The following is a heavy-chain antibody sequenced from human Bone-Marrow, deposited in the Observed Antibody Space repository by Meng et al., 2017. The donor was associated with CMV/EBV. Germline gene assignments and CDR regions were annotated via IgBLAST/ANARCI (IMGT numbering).Heavy chain of an antibody. CDR2: IRYDGSNK. CDR3: AKDRTARPSYYFDY. J-gene: IGHJ4*02. Sequence: GESRKISCAASGFTFSSYGMHWVRQAPGKGLEWVAFIRYDGSNKYYADSVKGRFTISRDNSKNTLYLQMNSLRAEDTAVYYCAKDRTARPSYYFDYWGQGTLLTVSS. CDR1: GFTFSSYG. D-gene: IGHD6-6*01. V-gene: IGHV3-30*02.